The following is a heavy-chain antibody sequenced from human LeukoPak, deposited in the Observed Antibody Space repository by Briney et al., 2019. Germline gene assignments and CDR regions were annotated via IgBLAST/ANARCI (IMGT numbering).Heavy chain of an antibody. D-gene: IGHD6-13*01. CDR1: GGTFSSYA. Sequence: GASVKVSCKASGGTFSSYAISWARQAPGQGLEWMGGIIPIFGTANYAQKFRGRVTITADESTSTAYMELSSLRSEDTAVYYCARALIAAAPGWFDPWGQGTLVTVSS. V-gene: IGHV1-69*13. CDR2: IIPIFGTA. J-gene: IGHJ5*02. CDR3: ARALIAAAPGWFDP.